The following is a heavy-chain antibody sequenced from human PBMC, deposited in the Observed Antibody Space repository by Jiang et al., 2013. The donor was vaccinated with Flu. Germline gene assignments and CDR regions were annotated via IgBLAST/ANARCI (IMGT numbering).Heavy chain of an antibody. CDR3: ARILPGQQLADY. Sequence: RQMPGKGLEWMGIIYPGDSDTRYSPSFQGQVTISADKSISTAYLQWSSLKASDTAMYYCARILPGQQLADYWGQGTLVTVSS. CDR2: IYPGDSDT. V-gene: IGHV5-51*01. D-gene: IGHD6-13*01. J-gene: IGHJ4*02.